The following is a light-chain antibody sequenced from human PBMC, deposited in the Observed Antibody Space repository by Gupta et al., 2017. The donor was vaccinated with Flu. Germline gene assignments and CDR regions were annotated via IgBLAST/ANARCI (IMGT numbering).Light chain of an antibody. Sequence: QSALTQPASVSGSPGQSITISCTGTSSDVGGYNYVPRYQQHPVKAPNLMVYEVSTRPSGVSNRFSGSKSGNTASLTIAGLQAEDEADYYCSSDTSSSTPWVFGGGTKLTVL. CDR3: SSDTSSSTPWV. CDR1: SSDVGGYNY. V-gene: IGLV2-14*01. J-gene: IGLJ3*02. CDR2: EVS.